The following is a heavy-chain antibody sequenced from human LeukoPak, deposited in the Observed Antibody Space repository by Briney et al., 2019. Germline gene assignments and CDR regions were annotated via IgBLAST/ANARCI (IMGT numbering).Heavy chain of an antibody. CDR3: ARTCSSTSCSIDY. CDR1: GYSFTGYY. J-gene: IGHJ4*02. V-gene: IGHV1-2*02. Sequence: ASVKVSCKASGYSFTGYYMHWVRQAPGQGLEWMGWINPNSGGTNYAQEFQGRVIMTRDTSISTAYMALSRLRSDNTAVFYCARTCSSTSCSIDYWGQGTLVTVSS. D-gene: IGHD2-2*01. CDR2: INPNSGGT.